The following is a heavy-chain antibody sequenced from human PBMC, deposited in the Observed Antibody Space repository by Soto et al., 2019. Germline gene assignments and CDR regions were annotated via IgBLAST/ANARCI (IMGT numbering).Heavy chain of an antibody. V-gene: IGHV3-23*01. D-gene: IGHD6-13*01. CDR3: AKDDTISPYSHETERNDY. CDR2: ISGSGGST. J-gene: IGHJ4*02. Sequence: GGSLRLSCAASGFTFSSYAMSWVRQAPGKGLEWVSAISGSGGSTYYADSVKGRFTISRDNSKNTLYLQMNSLRAEDTAVYYCAKDDTISPYSHETERNDYWGQGTLVTVSS. CDR1: GFTFSSYA.